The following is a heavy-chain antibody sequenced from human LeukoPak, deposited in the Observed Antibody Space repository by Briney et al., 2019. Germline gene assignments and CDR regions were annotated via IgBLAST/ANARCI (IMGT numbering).Heavy chain of an antibody. CDR3: AKSDRMVRGVMSGAFDI. CDR2: ISGSGANT. D-gene: IGHD3-10*01. J-gene: IGHJ3*02. CDR1: GFTFSSYA. V-gene: IGHV3-23*01. Sequence: GGSLRLSCAASGFTFSSYAMSWVRQAPGKGLEWVSAISGSGANTYYADSVKGRFTISRDNSKNTVYLQMNSLRAEDTAVYYCAKSDRMVRGVMSGAFDIWGQGTMVTVSS.